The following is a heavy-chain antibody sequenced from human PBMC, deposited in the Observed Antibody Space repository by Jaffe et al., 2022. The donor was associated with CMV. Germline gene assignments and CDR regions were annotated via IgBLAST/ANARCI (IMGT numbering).Heavy chain of an antibody. Sequence: QVQLVQSGAEVKKPGSSVKVSCKASGGTFSSYAISWVRQAPGQGLEWMGGIIPIFGTANYAQKFQGRVTITADESTSTAYMELSSLRSEDTAVYYCARDIHTYCTNGVCYEDDIWGQGTMVTVSS. D-gene: IGHD2-8*01. J-gene: IGHJ3*02. CDR3: ARDIHTYCTNGVCYEDDI. V-gene: IGHV1-69*01. CDR1: GGTFSSYA. CDR2: IIPIFGTA.